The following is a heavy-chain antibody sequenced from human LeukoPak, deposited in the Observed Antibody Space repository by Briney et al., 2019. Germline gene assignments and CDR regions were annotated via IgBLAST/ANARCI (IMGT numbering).Heavy chain of an antibody. CDR2: ISGSGGST. Sequence: PGGSLRLSCAASGFTFSSYAMSWVRQAPGKGLEWVSAISGSGGSTYYADSVKGRFTISRDNSKNTLYLQMNSLRAEDTAVYYCEKDPRSSWDRNAFDIWGQGTMVTVSS. V-gene: IGHV3-23*01. CDR3: EKDPRSSWDRNAFDI. D-gene: IGHD6-13*01. J-gene: IGHJ3*02. CDR1: GFTFSSYA.